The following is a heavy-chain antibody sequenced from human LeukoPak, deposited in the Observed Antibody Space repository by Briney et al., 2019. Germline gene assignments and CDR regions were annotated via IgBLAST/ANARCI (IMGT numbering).Heavy chain of an antibody. V-gene: IGHV3-9*01. J-gene: IGHJ4*02. CDR1: GFKFDDYG. Sequence: GGSLRLSCEASGFKFDDYGMHWARQVPGKGLEWVSSISWNSENIEYADSVKGRFTISRDNAKKSLVLQMNSLRADDTALYYCAKDKSVTGTKTAYFDFWGQGTLVTVSS. D-gene: IGHD1-1*01. CDR2: ISWNSENI. CDR3: AKDKSVTGTKTAYFDF.